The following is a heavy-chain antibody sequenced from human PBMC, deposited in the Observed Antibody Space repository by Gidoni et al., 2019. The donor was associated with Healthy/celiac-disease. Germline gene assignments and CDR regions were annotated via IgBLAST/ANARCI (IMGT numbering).Heavy chain of an antibody. CDR1: GFTFSDYY. V-gene: IGHV3-11*06. CDR2: ISSSSSYT. Sequence: QVQLVESGGGLVKPGGSLRLSCAASGFTFSDYYMSWIRQAPGKGLEWVSYISSSSSYTNYADSVKGRFTISRDNAKNSLYLQMNSLRAEDTAVYYCARCHRSGYRANAFDIWGQGTMVTVSS. CDR3: ARCHRSGYRANAFDI. D-gene: IGHD3-22*01. J-gene: IGHJ3*02.